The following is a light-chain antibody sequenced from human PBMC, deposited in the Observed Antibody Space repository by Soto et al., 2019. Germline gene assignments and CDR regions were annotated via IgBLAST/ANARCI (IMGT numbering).Light chain of an antibody. V-gene: IGKV3-20*01. J-gene: IGKJ4*01. CDR3: QQYVTSPLT. CDR2: GAS. Sequence: ETVLTQSPGTLSLSPGERATLSCRASQSVSSGYLAWYQQKPGQAPRLLIYGASSRATGIPDRFSGSGSGTDFTLTISGLEPEDFAVYYCQQYVTSPLTFGGGTKVEIK. CDR1: QSVSSGY.